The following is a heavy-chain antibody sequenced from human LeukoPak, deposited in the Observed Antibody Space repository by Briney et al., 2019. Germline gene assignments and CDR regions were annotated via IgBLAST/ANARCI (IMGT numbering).Heavy chain of an antibody. CDR2: INPSGGST. CDR3: ASGPHYYDSGSYLPS. D-gene: IGHD3-10*01. J-gene: IGHJ5*02. V-gene: IGHV1-46*01. Sequence: ASVKVSCKASGHTFTSYYMHWVRQAPGQGLEWMGIINPSGGSTSYAQKFQGRVTITGDTSASTAYMEVSSLRSEDTAVYYCASGPHYYDSGSYLPSWGQGTLVTVSS. CDR1: GHTFTSYY.